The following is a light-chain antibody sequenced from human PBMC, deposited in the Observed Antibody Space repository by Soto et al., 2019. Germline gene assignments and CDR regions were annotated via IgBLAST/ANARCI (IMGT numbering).Light chain of an antibody. V-gene: IGLV2-14*01. CDR2: EVS. CDR1: SSDVGGYHY. J-gene: IGLJ2*01. Sequence: QSVLTQPASVSGSPGQSITISCTGTSSDVGGYHYVSWYQQHPGKAPKLMIYEVSNRPSGVSNRFSGSKSGNTASLTISGLQAEDEADYYCSSYATSNTLEVLFGGGTKLTVL. CDR3: SSYATSNTLEVL.